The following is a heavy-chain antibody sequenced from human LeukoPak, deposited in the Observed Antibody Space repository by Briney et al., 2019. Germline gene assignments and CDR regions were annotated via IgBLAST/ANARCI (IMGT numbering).Heavy chain of an antibody. J-gene: IGHJ5*02. CDR1: GGSISSYY. V-gene: IGHV4-59*08. CDR3: ARLGSSGWYDWFDP. D-gene: IGHD6-19*01. CDR2: IYYSGST. Sequence: SETLSLTCTVSGGSISSYYWSWIRQPPGKGLEWIGYIYYSGSTNYNLSLKSRVTISVDTSKNQFSLKLSSVTAADTAVYYCARLGSSGWYDWFDPWGQGTLVTVSS.